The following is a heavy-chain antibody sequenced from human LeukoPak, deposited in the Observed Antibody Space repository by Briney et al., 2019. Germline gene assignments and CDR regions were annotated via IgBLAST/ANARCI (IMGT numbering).Heavy chain of an antibody. CDR1: GYTITSYG. CDR2: ISAYNGNT. J-gene: IGHJ6*02. V-gene: IGHV1-18*01. Sequence: ASVKVSCKASGYTITSYGISWVRQAPGQGLEWMGWISAYNGNTNYAQKLQGRVTMTTDTSTSTAYMELRSLRSDDTAVYYCARDDCSSTSCYRNSYYYYYGMDVWGQGTTVTVSS. D-gene: IGHD2-2*02. CDR3: ARDDCSSTSCYRNSYYYYYGMDV.